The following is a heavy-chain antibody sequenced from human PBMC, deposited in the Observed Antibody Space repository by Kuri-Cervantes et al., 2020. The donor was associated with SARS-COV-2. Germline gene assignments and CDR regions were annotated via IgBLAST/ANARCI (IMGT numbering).Heavy chain of an antibody. J-gene: IGHJ6*02. CDR3: AREVAEVGRSAAGGQVGMDV. V-gene: IGHV1-46*01. Sequence: ASVKVSCKVSGYTLTELSMHWVRQAPGQGLEWMGIINPSGGSTSYAQNFQGRVTMTRDTSTSTVYMELSSLRSEDTAVYYCAREVAEVGRSAAGGQVGMDVWGQGTTVTVSS. CDR2: INPSGGST. D-gene: IGHD6-25*01. CDR1: GYTLTELS.